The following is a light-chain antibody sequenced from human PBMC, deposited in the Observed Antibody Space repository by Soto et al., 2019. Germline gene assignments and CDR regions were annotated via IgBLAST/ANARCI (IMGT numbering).Light chain of an antibody. CDR2: DNN. CDR3: GTWDSSLSAV. V-gene: IGLV1-51*01. CDR1: SSNIGHNY. Sequence: QSVLTQPPSVSAAPGQKVTISCSGSSSNIGHNYVSWYQQVPGTAPKLLIYDNNKRASGIPDRFSGSQSGTSATLGITGLQTGYEADYYCGTWDSSLSAVFGGGTKLTVL. J-gene: IGLJ2*01.